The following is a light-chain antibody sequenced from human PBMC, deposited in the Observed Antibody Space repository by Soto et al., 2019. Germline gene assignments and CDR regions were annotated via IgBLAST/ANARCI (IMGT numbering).Light chain of an antibody. CDR3: QTWGTGINVV. CDR1: SGHSSYA. V-gene: IGLV4-69*01. Sequence: QLVLTQSPSASASLGASVKLTCTLSSGHSSYAIAWQQQQPEKGPRYLMKLDSDGSHSKGDAIPDRFSGSSSGAERYLTISSLQSEDEADYYCQTWGTGINVVFGGGTKVTVL. CDR2: LDSDGSH. J-gene: IGLJ2*01.